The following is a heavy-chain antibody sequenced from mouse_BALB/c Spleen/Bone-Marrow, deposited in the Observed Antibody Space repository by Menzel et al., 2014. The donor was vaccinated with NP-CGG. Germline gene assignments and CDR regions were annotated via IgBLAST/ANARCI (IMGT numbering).Heavy chain of an antibody. J-gene: IGHJ1*01. CDR2: ISCYNGAT. Sequence: LVKTGASVKISCKASGYSFTGYYMHWVKQSHGKSLEWIGYISCYNGATSYNQKFKGEATFTVDTSSSTAYMQFNSLTSEDSAVYYCATGSSYWYFDVWGAGTTVTVSS. D-gene: IGHD1-1*01. CDR3: ATGSSYWYFDV. V-gene: IGHV1S34*01. CDR1: GYSFTGYY.